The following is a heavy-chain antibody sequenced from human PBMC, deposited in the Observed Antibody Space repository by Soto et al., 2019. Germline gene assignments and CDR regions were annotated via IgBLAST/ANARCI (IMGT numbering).Heavy chain of an antibody. CDR1: GGTFSSYT. V-gene: IGHV1-69*08. CDR2: IIPILGIA. D-gene: IGHD6-19*01. CDR3: ARDEAVAATPIDY. Sequence: QVQLVQSGAEVKKPGSSVKVSCKASGGTFSSYTISWVRQAPGQGLEWMGRIIPILGIANYAQKFQGRVTITADKSTSTADMELSSLRSEDTAVYYCARDEAVAATPIDYWGQGTLVTVSS. J-gene: IGHJ4*02.